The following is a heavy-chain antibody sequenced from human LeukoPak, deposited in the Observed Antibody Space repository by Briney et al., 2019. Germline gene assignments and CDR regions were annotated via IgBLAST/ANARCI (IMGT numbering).Heavy chain of an antibody. V-gene: IGHV4-34*01. Sequence: SETLSLTCAVYGEYFSTYYYSWIRQPPGKGREWIGEINHSGSTNYNPSLKSRLTISVDMSKKQFFLRLSSVTAADTAMYYCARPGLAYCGGDCYSSDGYYFDYWGQGTLVTVSS. D-gene: IGHD2-21*01. CDR3: ARPGLAYCGGDCYSSDGYYFDY. J-gene: IGHJ4*02. CDR2: INHSGST. CDR1: GEYFSTYY.